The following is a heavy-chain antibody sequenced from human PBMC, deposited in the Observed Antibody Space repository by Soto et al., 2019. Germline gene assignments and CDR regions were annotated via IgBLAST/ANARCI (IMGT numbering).Heavy chain of an antibody. CDR3: ARHTRYGDDDY. V-gene: IGHV4-59*08. Sequence: PSETLSLTCTVSGGSISSYYWSWIRQPPGKGLEWIGYIYYSGSTNYNPSLKSRVTISVDTSKNQFSLKLSSVTAADTAVYYCARHTRYGDDDYWGQGTLVTVSS. CDR2: IYYSGST. D-gene: IGHD4-17*01. CDR1: GGSISSYY. J-gene: IGHJ4*02.